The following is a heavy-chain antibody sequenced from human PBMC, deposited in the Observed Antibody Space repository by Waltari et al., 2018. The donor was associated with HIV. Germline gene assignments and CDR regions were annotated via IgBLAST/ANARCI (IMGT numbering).Heavy chain of an antibody. CDR2: VSDDGNKK. Sequence: QVQLVESGGVVVQPGTSLRLSGAAAGFTFANYIILWVRQAPGKGLEWLAVVSDDGNKKYYAESVRGRFDISRDNSKNTLYLLMDSLRVEDTAVYYCAREGPWGTYYVSGLDIWGQGTMVAVSS. D-gene: IGHD3-10*01. CDR3: AREGPWGTYYVSGLDI. V-gene: IGHV3-30*09. J-gene: IGHJ3*02. CDR1: GFTFANYI.